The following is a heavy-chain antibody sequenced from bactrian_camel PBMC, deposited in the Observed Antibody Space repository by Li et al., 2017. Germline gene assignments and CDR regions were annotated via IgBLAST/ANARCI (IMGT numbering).Heavy chain of an antibody. V-gene: IGHV3S53*01. J-gene: IGHJ4*01. CDR2: RTKGDYS. CDR1: GNSDSAAC. Sequence: VQLVESGGHSLQAGGSLRLSCVVSGNSDSAACMAWFRQAPGSEREGVAFRTKGDYSSLADSVKGRFTVSKDNAKNTLYLQMNSLKPEDTAMYYCASRRNSYCSIDTLRPTGFLYWGQGTQVTVS. D-gene: IGHD3*01. CDR3: ASRRNSYCSIDTLRPTGFLY.